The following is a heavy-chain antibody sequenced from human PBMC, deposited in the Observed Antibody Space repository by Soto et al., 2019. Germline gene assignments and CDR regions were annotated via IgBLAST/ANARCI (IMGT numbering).Heavy chain of an antibody. Sequence: VQLVESGGGVVQPGRSLRLSCAASGFTFSSYGMHWVRQAPGKGLEWVAVISYDGSNKYYADSVKGRFTISRDNSKNTLYLQMNSLRAEDTAVYYCAKDRGWYYFDYWGQGTLVTVSS. J-gene: IGHJ4*02. CDR2: ISYDGSNK. D-gene: IGHD6-19*01. V-gene: IGHV3-30*18. CDR1: GFTFSSYG. CDR3: AKDRGWYYFDY.